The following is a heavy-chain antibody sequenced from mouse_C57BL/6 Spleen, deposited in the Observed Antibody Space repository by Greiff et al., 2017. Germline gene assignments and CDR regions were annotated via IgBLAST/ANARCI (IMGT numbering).Heavy chain of an antibody. CDR3: ARVGYEIYYAMDY. D-gene: IGHD2-3*01. J-gene: IGHJ4*01. V-gene: IGHV3-6*01. CDR2: ISYDGSN. CDR1: GYSITSGYY. Sequence: ESGPGLVKPSQSLSLTCSVTGYSITSGYYWNWIRQFPGNKLEWMGYISYDGSNNYNPSLKNRISITRDTSKNQFFLKLNSVTTEDTATYYCARVGYEIYYAMDYWGQGTSVTVSS.